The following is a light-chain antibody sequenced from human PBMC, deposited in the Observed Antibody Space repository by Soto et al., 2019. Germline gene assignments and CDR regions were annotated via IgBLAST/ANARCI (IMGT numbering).Light chain of an antibody. J-gene: IGLJ3*02. V-gene: IGLV1-44*01. CDR3: ATWDDSLNGRV. CDR1: SSNIRSHT. CDR2: SNN. Sequence: QSVLTQPPSASGTPGQRVTISCSRSSSNIRSHTVDWFQQLPGMAPKLLIYSNNQRPSGVPDRFSGSKSGTSASLAITGLQSEDEADYFCATWDDSLNGRVFGGGTKLTVL.